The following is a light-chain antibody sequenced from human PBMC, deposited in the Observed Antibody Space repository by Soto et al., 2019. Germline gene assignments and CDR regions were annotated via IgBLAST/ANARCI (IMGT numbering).Light chain of an antibody. V-gene: IGKV3-11*01. Sequence: EIVLTQSPATLSLSPGERATLSCRASQSVSSYLAWYQQKPGQAPGLLIYDASNRATGIPARFSGSGSGTEFALTISSLEPEDFAVYYCQQRSNWPPFTFGPGTKVDIK. CDR2: DAS. J-gene: IGKJ3*01. CDR1: QSVSSY. CDR3: QQRSNWPPFT.